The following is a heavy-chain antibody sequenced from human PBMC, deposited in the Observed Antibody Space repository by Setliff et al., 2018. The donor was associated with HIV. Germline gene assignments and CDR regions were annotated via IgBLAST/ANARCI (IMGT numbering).Heavy chain of an antibody. CDR2: ISWNSGSI. V-gene: IGHV3-9*01. D-gene: IGHD2-2*01. CDR1: RFKFNDYA. J-gene: IGHJ3*02. CDR3: AKGGYHLGAFDI. Sequence: GGSLRLSCIASRFKFNDYAMHWVRRVPGKGLEWVSGISWNSGSIGYADSVKGRFTISRDNAKSSLYLQMNSLRAEDTALYYCAKGGYHLGAFDIWGQGTMVTVSS.